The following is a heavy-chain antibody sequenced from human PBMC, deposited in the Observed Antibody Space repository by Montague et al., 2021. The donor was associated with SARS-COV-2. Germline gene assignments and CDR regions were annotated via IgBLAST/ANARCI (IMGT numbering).Heavy chain of an antibody. D-gene: IGHD1-14*01. Sequence: SLRLSCAASGFTFSDYYMSWIRQAPGKGLEWVSYISGRGSYTDYADSVKGRFTISRDNARKLLYLEMYSLRAEDTAVYYCARLVGVESNRRDYFNYWGQGTLVTVSS. V-gene: IGHV3-11*03. J-gene: IGHJ4*02. CDR2: ISGRGSYT. CDR1: GFTFSDYY. CDR3: ARLVGVESNRRDYFNY.